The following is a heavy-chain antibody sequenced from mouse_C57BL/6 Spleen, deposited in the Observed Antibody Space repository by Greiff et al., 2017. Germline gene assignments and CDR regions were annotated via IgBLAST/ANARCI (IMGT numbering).Heavy chain of an antibody. D-gene: IGHD1-1*01. J-gene: IGHJ2*01. CDR2: INPNNGGT. V-gene: IGHV1-18*01. CDR1: GYTFTDYN. CDR3: ARLITTVQAFDY. Sequence: EVKLQQSGPELVKPGASVKIPCKASGYTFTDYNMDWVKQSHGKSLEWIGDINPNNGGTIYNQKFKGKATLTVDKSSSTAYMELRSLTSEDTAVYYCARLITTVQAFDYWGQGTTLTVSS.